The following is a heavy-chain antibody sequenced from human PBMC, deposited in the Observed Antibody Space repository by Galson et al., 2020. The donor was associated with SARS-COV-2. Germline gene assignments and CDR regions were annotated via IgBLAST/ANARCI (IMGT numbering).Heavy chain of an antibody. CDR2: ISYDGSNK. D-gene: IGHD3-10*01. V-gene: IGHV3-30-3*01. CDR1: GFTFSSYA. Sequence: TGGSLRLYCAASGFTFSSYAMHWVRQALGKGLEWVAVISYDGSNKYYADSVKGRFTISRDNPKNTLYLQMNSLRAEDTAVYYCARARGIPELLWFGELLLDPMDVGGQGTTVTVSS. J-gene: IGHJ6*02. CDR3: ARARGIPELLWFGELLLDPMDV.